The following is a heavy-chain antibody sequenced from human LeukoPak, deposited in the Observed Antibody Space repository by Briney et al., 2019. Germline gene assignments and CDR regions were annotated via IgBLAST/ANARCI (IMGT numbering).Heavy chain of an antibody. CDR2: IYPGDSDP. CDR1: GYTFINYW. J-gene: IGHJ4*02. Sequence: GESLKISCKGSGYTFINYWIGWVRQMPGKGLEWMGIIYPGDSDPRYSPSFQGQVTISADKSISTAYLQWSSLKASDTAMYYCARTNYGSGSYQAPDYWGQGTLVTVSS. D-gene: IGHD3-10*01. V-gene: IGHV5-51*01. CDR3: ARTNYGSGSYQAPDY.